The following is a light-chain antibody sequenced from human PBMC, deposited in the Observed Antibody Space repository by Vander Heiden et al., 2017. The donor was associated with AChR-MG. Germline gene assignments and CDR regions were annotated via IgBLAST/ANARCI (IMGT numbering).Light chain of an antibody. V-gene: IGLV3-19*01. CDR3: NSRDSSAAGVV. J-gene: IGLJ2*01. CDR1: SLRSYY. Sequence: SSELTQDPAVSVALGQTVRITCQGDSLRSYYASWYQQKPGQAPVLVIYGKNHRPSGIPDRFSGSSSGNTASFTITGAQAEDEADYYCNSRDSSAAGVVFGGGTKLTVL. CDR2: GKN.